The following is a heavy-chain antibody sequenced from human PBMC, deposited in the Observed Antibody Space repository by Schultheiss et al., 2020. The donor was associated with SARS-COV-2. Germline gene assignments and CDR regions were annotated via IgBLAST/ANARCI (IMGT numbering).Heavy chain of an antibody. CDR1: GFSLSTNAMC. J-gene: IGHJ6*02. V-gene: IGHV2-70*01. CDR3: ARTPITMVRGVMYYYGMDV. Sequence: SGPTLVKPTQTLTLTCTFSGFSLSTNAMCVSWIRQPPGKALEWLALIYWNDDKRYSPSLKTRLTISKDTSKNQVVLTMTNMDPVDTATYYCARTPITMVRGVMYYYGMDVWGQGTTVTVSS. CDR2: IYWNDDK. D-gene: IGHD3-10*01.